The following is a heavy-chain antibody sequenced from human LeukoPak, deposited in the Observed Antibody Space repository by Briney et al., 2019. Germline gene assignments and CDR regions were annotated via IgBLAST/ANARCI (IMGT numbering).Heavy chain of an antibody. J-gene: IGHJ4*02. Sequence: GGSLRLSCAASGFTFDDYGMSWVRQAPGKGLEWVSGINWNGGSTGYADSVKGRFTISRDNAKNTLYLQMNSLRVEDTVIYYCARLAPQPTSYWGQGTPVTVSS. CDR2: INWNGGST. CDR3: ARLAPQPTSY. D-gene: IGHD2-2*01. V-gene: IGHV3-20*04. CDR1: GFTFDDYG.